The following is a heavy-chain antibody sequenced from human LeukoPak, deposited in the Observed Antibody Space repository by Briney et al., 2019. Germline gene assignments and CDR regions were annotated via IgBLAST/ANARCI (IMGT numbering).Heavy chain of an antibody. CDR1: GFTFSSYS. CDR3: ARVRGVSLSVWYFDL. V-gene: IGHV3-21*01. CDR2: ISSTGTHI. D-gene: IGHD3-10*01. J-gene: IGHJ2*01. Sequence: GGSLRLSCATSGFTFSSYSMNWVRQSPGKGLEWVSSISSTGTHIYYADSVKGRFTISRNNAKNSLYLQMDSLRAEDTAVYYCARVRGVSLSVWYFDLWGRGTLVTVSS.